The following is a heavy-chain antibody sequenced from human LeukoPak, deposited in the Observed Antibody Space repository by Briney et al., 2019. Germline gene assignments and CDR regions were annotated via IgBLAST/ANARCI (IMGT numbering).Heavy chain of an antibody. J-gene: IGHJ5*02. CDR2: IFTSGST. Sequence: ASETLSLTCTVSGGSITSDYWSWIRQPAGKGLEWIGRIFTSGSTTYNPSLKSRVTMPLDTSKNQFFLKLSSVTAADTAAYFCSRGGANDLWGQGTLVTVSS. D-gene: IGHD4/OR15-4a*01. V-gene: IGHV4-4*07. CDR1: GGSITSDY. CDR3: SRGGANDL.